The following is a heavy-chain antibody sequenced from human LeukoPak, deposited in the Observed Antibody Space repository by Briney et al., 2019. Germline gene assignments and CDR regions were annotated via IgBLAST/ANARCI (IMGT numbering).Heavy chain of an antibody. Sequence: ASVKVSCKASGYTFTTYYMHWVRQAPGQGLGWMGIINPSGGSTTYAQNFQSRVTMTRDTSTSTVYMELSSLRSEDTAVYYCARQSSDSSGSDAFDIWGQGTMVTVSS. J-gene: IGHJ3*02. CDR2: INPSGGST. CDR3: ARQSSDSSGSDAFDI. D-gene: IGHD3-22*01. V-gene: IGHV1-46*01. CDR1: GYTFTTYY.